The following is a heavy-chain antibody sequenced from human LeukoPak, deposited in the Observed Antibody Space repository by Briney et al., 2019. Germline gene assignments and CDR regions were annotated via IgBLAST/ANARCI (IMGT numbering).Heavy chain of an antibody. CDR1: EFTYSAYA. CDR3: ARRYGGWGAFDI. D-gene: IGHD4-23*01. Sequence: GGSLRLSCAASEFTYSAYAMSWVRQAPGKGLEWVSTISGDGRSTFYADSVKGRFTITRDDSKTTLFLQMNSLRAEDTAIYYCARRYGGWGAFDIWGQGTVVTVSS. J-gene: IGHJ3*02. V-gene: IGHV3-23*01. CDR2: ISGDGRST.